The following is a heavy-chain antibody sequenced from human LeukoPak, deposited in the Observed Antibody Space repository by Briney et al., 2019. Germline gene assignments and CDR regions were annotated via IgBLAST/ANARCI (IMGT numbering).Heavy chain of an antibody. D-gene: IGHD5-12*01. Sequence: ASVKVSCKASGYTFISYSLSWVRQAPGQGLEWMGWISASSGNTDYAQKFQGRVTMTTDTSTSTAYMELRSLRPDDTAVYYCARALSEYHLRFDPWGQGTLVTVSS. CDR2: ISASSGNT. V-gene: IGHV1-18*01. CDR3: ARALSEYHLRFDP. CDR1: GYTFISYS. J-gene: IGHJ5*02.